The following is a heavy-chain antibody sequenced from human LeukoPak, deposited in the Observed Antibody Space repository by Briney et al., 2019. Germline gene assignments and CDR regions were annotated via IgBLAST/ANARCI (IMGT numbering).Heavy chain of an antibody. CDR2: INPNSGGT. Sequence: GASVEVSCKASGYTLTGYYMHWVRQAPGEGLEWMGWINPNSGGTNYAQKFQGRVTMTRDTSISTAYMELSSLRSDDTAVYYCARGSIGDWFDPWGQGTLVTVSS. CDR1: GYTLTGYY. CDR3: ARGSIGDWFDP. D-gene: IGHD3-22*01. V-gene: IGHV1-2*02. J-gene: IGHJ5*02.